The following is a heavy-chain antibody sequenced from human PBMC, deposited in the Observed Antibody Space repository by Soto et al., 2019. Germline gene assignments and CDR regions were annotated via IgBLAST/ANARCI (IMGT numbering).Heavy chain of an antibody. J-gene: IGHJ4*02. CDR3: APPGAPQNY. Sequence: WGSLRLSCSASGCTFSSYAMSWVRQAPGKGLEWVSSISGSGGSTYSADSVKGRFTISRDNSKITLYLQSNSLRAEDTSVYYCAPPGAPQNYWGQGXLVTVPS. CDR2: ISGSGGST. D-gene: IGHD3-10*01. CDR1: GCTFSSYA. V-gene: IGHV3-23*01.